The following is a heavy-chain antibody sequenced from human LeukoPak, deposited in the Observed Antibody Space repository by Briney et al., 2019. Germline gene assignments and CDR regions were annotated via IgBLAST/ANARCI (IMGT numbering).Heavy chain of an antibody. V-gene: IGHV3-53*01. CDR1: GFAVSSNY. Sequence: GGSLRLSCAASGFAVSSNYMSWVRQAPGKGLEWVSVIYSGGSTYYADSVKGRFTISRDNSKNTLYLQMNSLRAEDTAVYYCAILYDSSGYYAFDIWGQGTMVTVSS. D-gene: IGHD3-22*01. J-gene: IGHJ3*02. CDR2: IYSGGST. CDR3: AILYDSSGYYAFDI.